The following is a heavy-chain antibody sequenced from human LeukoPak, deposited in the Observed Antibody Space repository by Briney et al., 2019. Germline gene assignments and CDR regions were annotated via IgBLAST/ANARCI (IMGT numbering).Heavy chain of an antibody. CDR1: GFTFSGYS. Sequence: PGGSLRLSCAASGFTFSGYSMNWVRQAPGKGLEWVAVISYDGSNKYYADSVKGRFTISRDNSKNTLYLQMNSLRAEDTAVYYCAKVLGPRQGNFDYWGQGTLVTVSS. CDR2: ISYDGSNK. CDR3: AKVLGPRQGNFDY. D-gene: IGHD3-10*01. J-gene: IGHJ4*02. V-gene: IGHV3-30*18.